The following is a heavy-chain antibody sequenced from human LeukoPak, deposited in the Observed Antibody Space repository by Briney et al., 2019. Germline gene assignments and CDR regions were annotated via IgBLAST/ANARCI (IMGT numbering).Heavy chain of an antibody. J-gene: IGHJ4*02. Sequence: GRSLRLSCAASGFTFSSYGMHWVRQAPGKGLEWVAVISYDGSNKYYADSVKGRFTISRDNSKNTLYLQMNSLRAEDTAVYYCAKDSDYSSSSWTDYWGQGTLVTVSS. D-gene: IGHD6-6*01. V-gene: IGHV3-30*18. CDR1: GFTFSSYG. CDR2: ISYDGSNK. CDR3: AKDSDYSSSSWTDY.